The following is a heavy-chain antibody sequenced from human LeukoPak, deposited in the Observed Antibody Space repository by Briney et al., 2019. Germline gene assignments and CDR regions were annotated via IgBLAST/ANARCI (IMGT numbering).Heavy chain of an antibody. D-gene: IGHD2-2*02. J-gene: IGHJ3*02. Sequence: SETLSLTCTVSGGSISSGSYYWSWIRQPAGKGLEWIGRIYTSGSTNYNPSLRSRVTISVDTSKNQFSLKLSSVTAADTAVYYCARDLSVVPAAISDAFDIWGQGTMVTVS. CDR2: IYTSGST. CDR1: GGSISSGSYY. CDR3: ARDLSVVPAAISDAFDI. V-gene: IGHV4-61*02.